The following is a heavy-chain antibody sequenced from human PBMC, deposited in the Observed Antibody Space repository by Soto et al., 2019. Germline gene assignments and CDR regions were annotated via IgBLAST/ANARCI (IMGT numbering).Heavy chain of an antibody. D-gene: IGHD3-3*01. J-gene: IGHJ6*03. Sequence: GGSLRLSCAASGFTFSDYYMSWIRQAPGKGLEWVSYISSSGSTIYYADSVKGRFTISRDNAKNSLYLQMNSLRAEDTAVYYCARFLQIFGVVPPFHYMDVWGKGTTVTVSS. CDR1: GFTFSDYY. V-gene: IGHV3-11*01. CDR3: ARFLQIFGVVPPFHYMDV. CDR2: ISSSGSTI.